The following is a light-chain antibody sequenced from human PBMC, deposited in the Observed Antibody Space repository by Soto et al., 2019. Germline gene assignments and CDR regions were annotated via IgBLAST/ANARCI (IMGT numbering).Light chain of an antibody. V-gene: IGKV1-5*01. CDR2: DAS. CDR1: QSISSW. Sequence: IQMTQSPSTLSASVGDRVTITCRASQSISSWLAWYQQKPGKAPKLLIYDASSLESGVPSRFSGSGSGTEITLTINSLQPDDFATYYCQQYNTYSGTFGQGTKVEIK. CDR3: QQYNTYSGT. J-gene: IGKJ1*01.